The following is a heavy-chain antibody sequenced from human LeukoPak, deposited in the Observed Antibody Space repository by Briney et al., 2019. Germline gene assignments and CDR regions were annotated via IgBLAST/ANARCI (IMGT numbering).Heavy chain of an antibody. D-gene: IGHD2-2*01. CDR3: ARGIVPAAKNYFDY. CDR2: IYYSGST. V-gene: IGHV4-61*01. Sequence: PSETLSLTCIVSGGSVSSGTYYWSWIRQPPGKGLEWIGYIYYSGSTNYNPSLKSRVTISIDTSKNQFSLKLSSVTAADTALYYCARGIVPAAKNYFDYWGQGTLVTVSS. J-gene: IGHJ4*02. CDR1: GGSVSSGTYY.